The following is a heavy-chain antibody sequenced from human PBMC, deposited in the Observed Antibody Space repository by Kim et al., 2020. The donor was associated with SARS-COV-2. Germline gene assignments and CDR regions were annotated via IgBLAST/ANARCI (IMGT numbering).Heavy chain of an antibody. J-gene: IGHJ5*02. CDR2: IYYSGST. CDR3: ARSMITFGGVIVMGNWFDP. CDR1: GGSVSSGSYY. V-gene: IGHV4-61*01. D-gene: IGHD3-16*02. Sequence: SETLSLTCTVSGGSVSSGSYYWSWIRQPPGKGLEWIGYIYYSGSTNYNPFLKSRVTISVDTSKNQFSLKLSSVTAADTAVYYCARSMITFGGVIVMGNWFDPWGQGTLVTVSS.